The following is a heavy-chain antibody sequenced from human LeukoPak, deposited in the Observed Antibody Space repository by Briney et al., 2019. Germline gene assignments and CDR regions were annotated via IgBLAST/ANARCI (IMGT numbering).Heavy chain of an antibody. CDR2: ISAYNGNT. V-gene: IGHV1-18*01. Sequence: ASVKVSCKASGYTFTSYGISWVRQAPGQGLERMGWISAYNGNTNYAQKLQGRVTMNTHTSTSTAYMELRSLRSDDTAVYYCARNIGYDDAFDIWGQGTMVTVSS. D-gene: IGHD5-12*01. CDR1: GYTFTSYG. J-gene: IGHJ3*02. CDR3: ARNIGYDDAFDI.